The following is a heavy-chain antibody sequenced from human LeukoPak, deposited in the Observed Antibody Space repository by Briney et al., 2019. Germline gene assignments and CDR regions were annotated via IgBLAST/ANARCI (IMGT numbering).Heavy chain of an antibody. V-gene: IGHV4-59*01. J-gene: IGHJ4*02. CDR1: FGSIRDYY. D-gene: IGHD1/OR15-1a*01. Sequence: SETLSLTCSVSFGSIRDYYWSWIRQPPGKGLEWIGYIYNSGTTSYNPSLKGQVTISVDTSKNQFSLKLSSVIAADTAVYYCARGNKYPRVFDYWGQGTLVTVSS. CDR2: IYNSGTT. CDR3: ARGNKYPRVFDY.